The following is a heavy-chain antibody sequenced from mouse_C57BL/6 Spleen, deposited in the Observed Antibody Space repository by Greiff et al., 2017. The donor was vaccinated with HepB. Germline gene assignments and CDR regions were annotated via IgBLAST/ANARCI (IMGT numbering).Heavy chain of an antibody. D-gene: IGHD3-2*02. CDR3: TTGQLRLEFAY. CDR2: IDPENGDT. J-gene: IGHJ3*01. CDR1: GFNIKDDY. V-gene: IGHV14-4*01. Sequence: EVKLQESGAELVRPGASVKLSCTASGFNIKDDYMHWVKQRPEQGLEWIGWIDPENGDTEYASKFQGKATITADTSSNTAYLQLSSLTSEDTAVYYCTTGQLRLEFAYWGQGTLVTVSA.